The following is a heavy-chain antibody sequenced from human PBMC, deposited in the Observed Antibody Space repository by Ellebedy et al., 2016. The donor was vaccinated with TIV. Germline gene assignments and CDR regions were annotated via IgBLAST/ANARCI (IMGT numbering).Heavy chain of an antibody. Sequence: GGSLRLSXAASGFTFSSYAMSWVRQAPGKGLEWVSFMSGRDDVTVYADSVRGRFIISRDNSRNMLFLTLNSLRAEDTAVYYCVKGGWLDYWGQGDLVTVSS. CDR3: VKGGWLDY. CDR2: MSGRDDVT. J-gene: IGHJ4*02. CDR1: GFTFSSYA. V-gene: IGHV3-23*01. D-gene: IGHD6-19*01.